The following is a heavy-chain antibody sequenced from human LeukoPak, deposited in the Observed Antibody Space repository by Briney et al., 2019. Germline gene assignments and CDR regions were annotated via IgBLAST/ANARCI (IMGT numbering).Heavy chain of an antibody. CDR1: GFTFSSYA. Sequence: GGSLRLSCAASGFTFSSYAMSWVRQAPGKGLEWVSTIGGSGGFTYYADSVNGRFTISRENSKNTLYLQMNSLRADDTAVYYCAKVIVAAGTGYWGQGTLVTVSS. J-gene: IGHJ4*02. CDR2: IGGSGGFT. CDR3: AKVIVAAGTGY. V-gene: IGHV3-23*01. D-gene: IGHD6-13*01.